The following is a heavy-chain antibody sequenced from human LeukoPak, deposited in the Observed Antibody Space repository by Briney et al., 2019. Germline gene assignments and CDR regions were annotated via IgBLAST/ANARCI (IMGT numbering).Heavy chain of an antibody. D-gene: IGHD6-13*01. J-gene: IGHJ4*02. CDR2: IWYDGSNK. CDR1: GFTFSSYG. Sequence: GGSLRLSCAASGFTFSSYGMKWVRQAPGKGLEWVAVIWYDGSNKYYGDSVKGRFTISRDNSKNTVSLQMNSLRVEDTAVYYCARLGSSWSFDYWGQGTLVTVSS. V-gene: IGHV3-33*01. CDR3: ARLGSSWSFDY.